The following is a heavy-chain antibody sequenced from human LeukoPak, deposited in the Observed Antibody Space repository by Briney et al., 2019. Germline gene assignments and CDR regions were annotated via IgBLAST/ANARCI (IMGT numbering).Heavy chain of an antibody. J-gene: IGHJ4*02. CDR3: ARDSTSPSGPGFDY. CDR1: GGSISSYY. Sequence: SETLSLTCTVSGGSISSYYWSWIRQPPGKGLEWIGYIYHSGSTYYNPSLKSRVTISVDRSKNQFSLKLSSVTAADTAVYYCARDSTSPSGPGFDYWGQGTLVTVSS. V-gene: IGHV4-59*12. CDR2: IYHSGST. D-gene: IGHD2-2*01.